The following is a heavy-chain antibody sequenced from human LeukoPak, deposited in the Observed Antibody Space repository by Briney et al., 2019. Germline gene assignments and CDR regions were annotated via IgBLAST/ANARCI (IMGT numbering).Heavy chain of an antibody. V-gene: IGHV3-21*01. CDR3: ARGATRGRYFDWSLRAHFDY. Sequence: GGSLRLSCAASGFTFSSYSMYWVRQAPGKGLEWVSSISSSSSYIYYADSVKGRFTISRDNAKNSLYLQMNSLRAEDTAVYYCARGATRGRYFDWSLRAHFDYWGQGTLVTVSS. D-gene: IGHD3-9*01. CDR2: ISSSSSYI. CDR1: GFTFSSYS. J-gene: IGHJ4*02.